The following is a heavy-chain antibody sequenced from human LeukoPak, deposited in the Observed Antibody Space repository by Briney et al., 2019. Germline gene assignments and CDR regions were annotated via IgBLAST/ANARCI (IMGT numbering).Heavy chain of an antibody. V-gene: IGHV3-23*01. Sequence: GGSLRLSCAASGFTFSSYAMSWVRQAPGKGLEWVSAISGSGGSTYYADSVKGRFTISRDNPKNTLYLQMNSLRAEDTAVYYCAKDRWQQLVEYYFDYWGQGTLVTVSS. J-gene: IGHJ4*02. D-gene: IGHD6-13*01. CDR1: GFTFSSYA. CDR3: AKDRWQQLVEYYFDY. CDR2: ISGSGGST.